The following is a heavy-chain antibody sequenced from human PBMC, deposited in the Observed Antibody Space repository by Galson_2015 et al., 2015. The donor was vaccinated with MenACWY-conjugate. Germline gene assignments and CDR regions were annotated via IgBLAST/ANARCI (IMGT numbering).Heavy chain of an antibody. CDR2: TYYRSKWYN. J-gene: IGHJ5*02. V-gene: IGHV6-1*01. D-gene: IGHD3-10*01. CDR3: ARDPGAARFDP. Sequence: CAISGDRVASHSATWNWSRQSPSRGLEGLGGTYYRSKWYNDYAVSVKSRIIIKSDTAKNQFSLQLNSVTPEDTAVDYCARDPGAARFDPWGQGTLVTVSS. CDR1: GDRVASHSAT.